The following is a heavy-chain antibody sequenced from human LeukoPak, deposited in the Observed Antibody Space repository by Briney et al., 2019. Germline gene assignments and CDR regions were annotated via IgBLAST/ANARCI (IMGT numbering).Heavy chain of an antibody. D-gene: IGHD6-13*01. J-gene: IGHJ6*03. CDR3: ARDRTAEAGNDYYMGV. CDR1: GFTYHQYP. CDR2: ITWDVGTT. Sequence: TGGPVTLLCTPCGFTYHQYPKQWLRHPRERAREQMSHITWDVGTTYYADSVRGRLTISRDNSKNSLFLRMISLRPKDTALYYCARDRTAEAGNDYYMGVWGNGTTGIVAS. V-gene: IGHV3-43D*04.